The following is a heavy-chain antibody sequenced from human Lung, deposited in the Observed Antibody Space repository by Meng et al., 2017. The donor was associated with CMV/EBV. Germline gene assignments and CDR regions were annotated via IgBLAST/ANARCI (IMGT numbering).Heavy chain of an antibody. CDR2: IKQDGSEK. CDR3: ARDQRPEYYDFWSGYLGKGGYYGIDV. Sequence: ESXKISXAASGFTFSSYWMSWVRQAPGKGLEWVANIKQDGSEKYYVDSVKGRFTISRDNAKNSLYLQMNSLRAEDTAVYYCARDQRPEYYDFWSGYLGKGGYYGIDVWGQRTTVTVSS. J-gene: IGHJ6*02. V-gene: IGHV3-7*01. CDR1: GFTFSSYW. D-gene: IGHD3-3*01.